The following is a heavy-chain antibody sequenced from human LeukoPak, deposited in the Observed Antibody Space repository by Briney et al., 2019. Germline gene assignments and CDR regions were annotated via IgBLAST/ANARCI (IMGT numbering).Heavy chain of an antibody. Sequence: ASVKVSCKASGYTFTTYCMHWVRQAPGQGLEWMGIINPSGGSTSYAQKFQGRVTMTRDTSTSTVYMELSSLRSEDTAVYYCARDRHGLNWFDPWGQGTLVTVSS. CDR2: INPSGGST. V-gene: IGHV1-46*01. J-gene: IGHJ5*02. CDR1: GYTFTTYC. CDR3: ARDRHGLNWFDP.